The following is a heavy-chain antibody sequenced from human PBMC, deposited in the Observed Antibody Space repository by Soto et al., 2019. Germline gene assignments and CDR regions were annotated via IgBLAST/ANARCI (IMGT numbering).Heavy chain of an antibody. CDR1: GGTFSKYG. D-gene: IGHD2-2*01. CDR2: IIPMFGSA. Sequence: QVQLVQSGAEVKKPGSSVKVSCKTSGGTFSKYGISWVRQAPGQGLEWMGGIIPMFGSATYAQRFQGRVTITADESTNTAYVELSSLRSEDTCVYYCARVSVPGIYGEDVWGQGTTVTVSS. CDR3: ARVSVPGIYGEDV. V-gene: IGHV1-69*01. J-gene: IGHJ6*01.